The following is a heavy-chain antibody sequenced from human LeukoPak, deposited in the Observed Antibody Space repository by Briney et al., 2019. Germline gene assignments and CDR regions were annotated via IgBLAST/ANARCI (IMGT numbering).Heavy chain of an antibody. CDR3: TRDSTVTTYDAFDI. J-gene: IGHJ3*02. Sequence: PGGSLRFSCAASGFTVSSNYMSWVRQAPGKGLEWVGFIRSKAYGGTTEYAASVKGRFTISRDDSKSIAYLQMNSLKTEDTAVYYCTRDSTVTTYDAFDIWGQGTMVTVSS. CDR2: IRSKAYGGTT. V-gene: IGHV3-49*04. CDR1: GFTVSSNY. D-gene: IGHD4-17*01.